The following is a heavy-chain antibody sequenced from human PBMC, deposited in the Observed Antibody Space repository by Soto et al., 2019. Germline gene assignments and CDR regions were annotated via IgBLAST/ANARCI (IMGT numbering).Heavy chain of an antibody. J-gene: IGHJ4*02. V-gene: IGHV3-53*02. CDR3: ARSTSGGYAYY. D-gene: IGHD2-21*02. CDR2: IYSEDVT. CDR1: GFSVGSNY. Sequence: EVQLVETGGGLIQPGGSLRLSCAASGFSVGSNYMSWVRQAPGRGLEWVSGIYSEDVTYHADSVKGRFTIYRDNSKNTLYLQMNNLRAEDTAVYYCARSTSGGYAYYWGQGTLVTVSS.